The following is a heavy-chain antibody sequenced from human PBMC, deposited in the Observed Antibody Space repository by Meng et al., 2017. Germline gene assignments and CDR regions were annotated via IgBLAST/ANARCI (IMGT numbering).Heavy chain of an antibody. CDR1: GFTFSSYE. CDR3: ARGSYYDSSGYDY. D-gene: IGHD3-22*01. J-gene: IGHJ4*02. Sequence: GESLKISCAASGFTFSSYEMNWVRQAPGKGLEWVSYISSSGSTIYYADSVKGRFTISRDNSKNTLYLQMNSLRAEDTAVYYCARGSYYDSSGYDYWGQGTLVTVSS. CDR2: ISSSGSTI. V-gene: IGHV3-48*03.